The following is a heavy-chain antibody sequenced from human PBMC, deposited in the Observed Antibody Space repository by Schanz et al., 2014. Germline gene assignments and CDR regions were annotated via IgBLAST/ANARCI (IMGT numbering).Heavy chain of an antibody. D-gene: IGHD5-12*01. Sequence: EVQLLESGGGLVQPGGSLRLSCAASGFTFSSYAMSWVRQAPGKGLEWVANIKQHGNEKYYVDSVKGRFTISRDNAKNSLYLQMNSLRAEDTAVYYCASPSGYSDYGTYFDFWGQGTLVTVSS. J-gene: IGHJ4*02. CDR3: ASPSGYSDYGTYFDF. CDR2: IKQHGNEK. CDR1: GFTFSSYA. V-gene: IGHV3-7*03.